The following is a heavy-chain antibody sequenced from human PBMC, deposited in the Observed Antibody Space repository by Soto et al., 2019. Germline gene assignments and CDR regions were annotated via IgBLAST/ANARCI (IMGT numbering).Heavy chain of an antibody. J-gene: IGHJ6*02. V-gene: IGHV4-39*01. CDR1: GGSISNYY. D-gene: IGHD2-2*03. Sequence: SETLSLTCTVSGGSISNYYWHWIRQSPGKGLEWIGTIYSSETTHYNPSLRSRVTISVDTSMNEFSLSLRSVTAADTAVYYCDRLNGYCASTGCHGYYGMDVWGQGTTVTVSS. CDR3: DRLNGYCASTGCHGYYGMDV. CDR2: IYSSETT.